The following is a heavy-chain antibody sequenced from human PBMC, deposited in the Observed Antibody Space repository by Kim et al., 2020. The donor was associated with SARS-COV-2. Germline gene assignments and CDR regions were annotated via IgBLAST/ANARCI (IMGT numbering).Heavy chain of an antibody. CDR1: GGSFSGYS. D-gene: IGHD5-18*01. CDR2: INHSGTT. Sequence: SETLSLTCAVYGGSFSGYSWIWIRQSPGKGLESPGKGLEWIGEINHSGTTNYNPSLKGRVSISLDTSKIQFSLKLKSVTAADSAVYYCARGHLGFNRIQLWLGSDSWGQGTLVTVSS. J-gene: IGHJ4*02. CDR3: ARGHLGFNRIQLWLGSDS. V-gene: IGHV4-34*01.